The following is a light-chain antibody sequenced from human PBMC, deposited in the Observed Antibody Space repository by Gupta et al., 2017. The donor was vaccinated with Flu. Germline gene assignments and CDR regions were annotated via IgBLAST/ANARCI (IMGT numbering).Light chain of an antibody. CDR2: EVN. J-gene: IGLJ3*02. Sequence: VTISCTGTNSDVGTYNYVSWYQQHPGKAPKLMIYEVNKRPSGVPDRFSGSKSGNTASLTVSGLQAEDGADYYCSAYAGSNNFGVFGGGTKLTVV. CDR1: NSDVGTYNY. CDR3: SAYAGSNNFGV. V-gene: IGLV2-8*01.